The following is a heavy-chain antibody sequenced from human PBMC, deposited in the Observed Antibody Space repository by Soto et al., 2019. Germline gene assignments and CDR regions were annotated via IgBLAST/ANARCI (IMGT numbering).Heavy chain of an antibody. CDR3: ARGDRISRFGVRNWLDP. CDR1: GYTFTAYY. J-gene: IGHJ5*02. V-gene: IGHV1-2*02. D-gene: IGHD3-3*01. Sequence: QVQLLQSGTEVKKPGASVKVSCKASGYTFTAYYIHWVRQAPGRGLEWMGWIIPDSGATKYTQKFQGRVTMTSEASINTAFLEVSRLRFDDTAVYFCARGDRISRFGVRNWLDPWGQGTLVTVSS. CDR2: IIPDSGAT.